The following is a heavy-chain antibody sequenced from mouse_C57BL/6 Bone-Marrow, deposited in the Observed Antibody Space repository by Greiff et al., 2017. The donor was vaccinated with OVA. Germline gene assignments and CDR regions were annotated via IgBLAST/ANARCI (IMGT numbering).Heavy chain of an antibody. Sequence: VQLQQSGAELVKPGASVKISCKASGYAFSSYWMNWVKQRPGKGLEWIGQIYPGDGDTNYNGKFKGKATLTADKSSSTAYMQLSSLTSEDSAVYFCARCYSNFYWYFDVWGTGTTVTVSS. J-gene: IGHJ1*03. V-gene: IGHV1-80*01. CDR2: IYPGDGDT. D-gene: IGHD2-5*01. CDR3: ARCYSNFYWYFDV. CDR1: GYAFSSYW.